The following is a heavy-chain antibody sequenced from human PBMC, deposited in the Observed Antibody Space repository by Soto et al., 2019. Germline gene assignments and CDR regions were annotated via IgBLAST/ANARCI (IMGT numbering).Heavy chain of an antibody. CDR2: IIPIFGTA. CDR1: GGTFSIYA. D-gene: IGHD3-16*01. CDR3: ACTLGKSLAPIFDC. V-gene: IGHV1-69*13. J-gene: IGHJ4*02. Sequence: PVKGACPSSGGTFSIYAISWLLQAPGQGLEWMGGIIPIFGTANYAQKFQGRVTITADESTSTAYMELSSLRSDDTAGYYWACTLGKSLAPIFDCRGKGTPVTVSS.